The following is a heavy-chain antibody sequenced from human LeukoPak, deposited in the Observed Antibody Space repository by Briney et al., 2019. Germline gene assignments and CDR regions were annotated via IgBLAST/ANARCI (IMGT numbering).Heavy chain of an antibody. CDR3: ASGRSSWYSSWYYYYMDV. D-gene: IGHD6-13*01. Sequence: ASVKVSCKASGYTFTSYAMNWVRQAPGQGLEWMGWINTNTGNPTYAQGFTGRFVFSLDTSVSTAYLQISSLKAEDTAVYYCASGRSSWYSSWYYYYMDVWGKGTTVTVSS. CDR2: INTNTGNP. CDR1: GYTFTSYA. V-gene: IGHV7-4-1*02. J-gene: IGHJ6*03.